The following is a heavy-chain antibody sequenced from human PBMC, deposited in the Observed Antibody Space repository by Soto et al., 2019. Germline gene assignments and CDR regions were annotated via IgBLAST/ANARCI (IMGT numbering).Heavy chain of an antibody. CDR2: INPNSGGT. Sequence: ASVKVSCKASGYTFTGYYMYWVRQAPGQGLEWMGWINPNSGGTNYAQKFQGWVTMTRDTSISTAYMELSRLRSDDTAVYYCARGGYNWNYVLDYWGQGTLVTVSS. CDR1: GYTFTGYY. D-gene: IGHD1-7*01. J-gene: IGHJ4*02. CDR3: ARGGYNWNYVLDY. V-gene: IGHV1-2*04.